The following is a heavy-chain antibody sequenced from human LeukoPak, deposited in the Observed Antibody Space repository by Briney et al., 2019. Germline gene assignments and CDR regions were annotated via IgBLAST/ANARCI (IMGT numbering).Heavy chain of an antibody. J-gene: IGHJ6*03. CDR2: INPSGGST. Sequence: ASVKVSCKASGYTFTSYYMHWVRQAPGQGLEWIGIINPSGGSTSYAQKFQGRVTMTRDTSTSTVYMELSSLRSEDTAVYYCARHVLLWFGELSGYMDVWGKGTTVTVSS. CDR3: ARHVLLWFGELSGYMDV. CDR1: GYTFTSYY. D-gene: IGHD3-10*01. V-gene: IGHV1-46*01.